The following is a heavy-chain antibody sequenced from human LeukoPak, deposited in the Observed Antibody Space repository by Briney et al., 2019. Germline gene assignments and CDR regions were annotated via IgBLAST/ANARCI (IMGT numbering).Heavy chain of an antibody. Sequence: TGGSLRLSCAASGFTFSSYEMDWVRQAPGKGLEWVSYISSSGSTIYYADSVKGRFTISGDNAKNSLYLQMNSLRAEDTAVYYCARAYYDSSGDYWGQGTLVTVSS. V-gene: IGHV3-48*03. CDR3: ARAYYDSSGDY. CDR1: GFTFSSYE. J-gene: IGHJ4*02. D-gene: IGHD3-22*01. CDR2: ISSSGSTI.